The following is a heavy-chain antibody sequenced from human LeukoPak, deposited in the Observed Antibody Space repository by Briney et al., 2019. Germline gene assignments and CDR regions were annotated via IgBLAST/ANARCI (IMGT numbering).Heavy chain of an antibody. D-gene: IGHD5-12*01. J-gene: IGHJ5*02. CDR1: GGSISSSSYY. CDR2: MYYSGSS. V-gene: IGHV4-39*01. CDR3: ARQYSGYLRNWFDP. Sequence: KLSETLSLTCNVSGGSISSSSYYWGWIRQPPGKGLEWIGSMYYSGSSYYNPSLKSRVTISVDTSKNQFSLKLSSVTAADTAVYYCARQYSGYLRNWFDPWGQGTLVTVSS.